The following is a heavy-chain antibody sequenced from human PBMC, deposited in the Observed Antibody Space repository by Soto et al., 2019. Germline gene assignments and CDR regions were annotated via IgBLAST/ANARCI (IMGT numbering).Heavy chain of an antibody. CDR2: IIPIFGTA. J-gene: IGHJ4*02. CDR3: AAHLYYYDSSGYYEEYYFDY. V-gene: IGHV1-69*12. Sequence: QVQLVQSGAEVKKPGSSVKFSCKASGGTFSSYAISWVRQAPGQGLEWMGGIIPIFGTANYAQKFQGRVTITADESTSTAYMELSSLRSEDTAVYYCAAHLYYYDSSGYYEEYYFDYWGQGTLVTVSS. CDR1: GGTFSSYA. D-gene: IGHD3-22*01.